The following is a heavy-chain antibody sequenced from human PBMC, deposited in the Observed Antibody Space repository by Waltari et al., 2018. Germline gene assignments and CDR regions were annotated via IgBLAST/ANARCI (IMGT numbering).Heavy chain of an antibody. J-gene: IGHJ4*02. V-gene: IGHV3-7*04. CDR1: GFPFSSYW. Sequence: EVQLVESGGGLVQPGGSLRLSCAAAGFPFSSYWMSWVRRAPGKGLEWVANIKQDGSEKYYVDSVKGRFTISRDNAKNSLYLQMNSLRAEDTAVYYCARGYDFWSGYAGYWGQGTLVTVSS. CDR3: ARGYDFWSGYAGY. D-gene: IGHD3-3*01. CDR2: IKQDGSEK.